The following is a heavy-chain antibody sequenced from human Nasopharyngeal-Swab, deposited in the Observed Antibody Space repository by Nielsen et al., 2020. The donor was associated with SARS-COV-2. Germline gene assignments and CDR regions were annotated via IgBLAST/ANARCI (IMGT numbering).Heavy chain of an antibody. CDR1: GFSLSTSGVG. D-gene: IGHD3-9*01. CDR3: ARQGDYDILTGYGY. V-gene: IGHV2-5*02. Sequence: SGPTLVKPTQTLTLTCTFSGFSLSTSGVGVGWIRQPPGKALEWLALIYWDDDKRYSPSLKSRLTITKDTSKNQVVLTMTNMDPVDTATYYCARQGDYDILTGYGYWGQETLVTVSS. J-gene: IGHJ4*02. CDR2: IYWDDDK.